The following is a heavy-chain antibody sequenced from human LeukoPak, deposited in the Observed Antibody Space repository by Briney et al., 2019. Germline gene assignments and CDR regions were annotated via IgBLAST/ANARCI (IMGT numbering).Heavy chain of an antibody. CDR3: ARHYGGHTFGTTFDY. CDR2: TPYVGAS. Sequence: PSETLSLTCTVSGGSLRRFYWSWIRQSPEKGLEWIGYTPYVGASNYNPPLKSRLTISIDTSANQLSLTLTSVTAADTAIYYCARHYGGHTFGTTFDYWGQGILVTVSS. CDR1: GGSLRRFY. D-gene: IGHD3-16*01. V-gene: IGHV4-59*08. J-gene: IGHJ4*02.